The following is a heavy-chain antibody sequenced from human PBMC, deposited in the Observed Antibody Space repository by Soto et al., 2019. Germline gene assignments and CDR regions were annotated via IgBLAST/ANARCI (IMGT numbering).Heavy chain of an antibody. V-gene: IGHV1-8*01. Sequence: ASVKVFCKASGYTFTSYDINWVRQATGQGLEWMGWMNPNSGNTGYAQKFQGRVTMTRNTSISTAYMELSSLRSEDTAVYYCARDRTRIAARWGAGFDPWGQGTLVTVSS. D-gene: IGHD6-6*01. CDR3: ARDRTRIAARWGAGFDP. CDR1: GYTFTSYD. J-gene: IGHJ5*02. CDR2: MNPNSGNT.